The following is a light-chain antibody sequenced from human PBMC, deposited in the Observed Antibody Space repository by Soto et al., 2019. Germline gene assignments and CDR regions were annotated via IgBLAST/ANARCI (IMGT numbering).Light chain of an antibody. CDR1: TSNIGTFY. V-gene: IGLV1-47*02. CDR3: AAWDDSLNANV. Sequence: QSVLTQPPSASSTPGQSVTISCSGSTSNIGTFYVYWYQHLPGPAPKLLIYLGDQRASGVSDRFSGSKSGTSASLAINGLRSDDEADYYCAAWDDSLNANVFGSGTKLTVL. J-gene: IGLJ6*01. CDR2: LGD.